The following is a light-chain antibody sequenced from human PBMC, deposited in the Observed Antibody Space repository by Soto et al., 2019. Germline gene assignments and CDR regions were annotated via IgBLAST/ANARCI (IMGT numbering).Light chain of an antibody. CDR2: EVS. V-gene: IGLV2-8*01. CDR1: SSEGGGYNY. CDR3: SSYAGSNNYV. Sequence: QSALTQPPSPSGSPGQSVTLSCPGTSSEGGGYNYVSWYQQNPGKAPKLMIYEVSKRPSGVPDRFSGSKSDNTASLTVSGLQAEDEADYYCSSYAGSNNYVFGTGTKVTVL. J-gene: IGLJ1*01.